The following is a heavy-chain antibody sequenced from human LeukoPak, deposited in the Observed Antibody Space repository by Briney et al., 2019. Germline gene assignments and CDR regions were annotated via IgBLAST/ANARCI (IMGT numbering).Heavy chain of an antibody. Sequence: GKSLTLSCAASGFFFSDYGMHWLRQAPGKGLEWVAVISYDGSNKYYADSVKGRFTISRDNSKNTLYLQMNSLRAEDTAVYYCAKDRGSQQPNWFDPWGQGTLVTVSS. CDR3: AKDRGSQQPNWFDP. CDR2: ISYDGSNK. V-gene: IGHV3-30*18. J-gene: IGHJ5*02. CDR1: GFFFSDYG. D-gene: IGHD6-13*01.